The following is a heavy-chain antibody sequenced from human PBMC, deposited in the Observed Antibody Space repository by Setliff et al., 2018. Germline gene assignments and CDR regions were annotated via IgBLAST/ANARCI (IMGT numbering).Heavy chain of an antibody. J-gene: IGHJ6*03. Sequence: TSETLSLTCTVSGVSIANTASYWSWIRQPAGKGLEWLGQIYTSWSTNYNPSLKGRATLSIDASKKQFSLKLTSVTAADTAVYYCARMSGFLYMGVWGKGTTVTVSS. CDR2: IYTSWST. CDR3: ARMSGFLYMGV. CDR1: GVSIANTASY. D-gene: IGHD3-3*01. V-gene: IGHV4-61*09.